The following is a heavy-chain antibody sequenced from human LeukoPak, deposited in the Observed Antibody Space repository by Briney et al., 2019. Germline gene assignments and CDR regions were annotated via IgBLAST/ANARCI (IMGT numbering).Heavy chain of an antibody. CDR2: IYYSGSTSYYSGST. Sequence: SETLSLTCTVSGGSISSSNSYWGWIRQPPGKGLEWIGSIYYSGSTSYYSGSTYYNPSLKSRVTISVDTSKNQFSLELSSVTAADTAVYYCARGAVAGKYFFDSWGQGTLVTVSS. V-gene: IGHV4-39*07. CDR3: ARGAVAGKYFFDS. J-gene: IGHJ4*02. D-gene: IGHD6-19*01. CDR1: GGSISSSNSY.